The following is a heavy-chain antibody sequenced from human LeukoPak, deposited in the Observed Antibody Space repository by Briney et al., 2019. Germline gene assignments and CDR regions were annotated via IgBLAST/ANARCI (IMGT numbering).Heavy chain of an antibody. Sequence: GASVKVSCKASGYTFTGYYMHWVRQAPGQGLEWMGWINPNSGGTNYAQKFQGRVTMTRDTSISTAYVELSRLRSDDTAVYYCARDCTSCYTVGTRGYESEIWFDPWGQGTLVPVSS. D-gene: IGHD2-2*02. CDR1: GYTFTGYY. J-gene: IGHJ5*02. V-gene: IGHV1-2*02. CDR2: INPNSGGT. CDR3: ARDCTSCYTVGTRGYESEIWFDP.